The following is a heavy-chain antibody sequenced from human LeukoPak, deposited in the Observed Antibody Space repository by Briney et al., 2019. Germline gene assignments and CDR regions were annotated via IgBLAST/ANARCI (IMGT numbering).Heavy chain of an antibody. V-gene: IGHV4-59*12. CDR3: ARGHSLDAYRGYDY. CDR1: GGSISSYY. CDR2: MYFSGST. J-gene: IGHJ4*02. Sequence: SETLSLTCTVSGGSISSYYWSWIRQPPGKGLEWIGYMYFSGSTNYNPSLKSRVSFSMDKSKNQFSLKLTSVTAADTAVYYCARGHSLDAYRGYDYWGRGTLVTVSS. D-gene: IGHD5-12*01.